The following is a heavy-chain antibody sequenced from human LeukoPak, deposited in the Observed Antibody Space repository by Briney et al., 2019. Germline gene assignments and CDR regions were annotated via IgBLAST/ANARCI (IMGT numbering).Heavy chain of an antibody. J-gene: IGHJ4*02. CDR3: ARESGIVPTPETKDY. CDR1: GYTFTSYG. V-gene: IGHV1-18*01. Sequence: GASVKVSCKASGYTFTSYGISWVRQAPGQGLEWMGWISAYNGNTNYAQKLQGRVTMTTDTSTSTAYMELRSLRSDDTAVYYCARESGIVPTPETKDYWGQGTLVTVSS. D-gene: IGHD2-8*01. CDR2: ISAYNGNT.